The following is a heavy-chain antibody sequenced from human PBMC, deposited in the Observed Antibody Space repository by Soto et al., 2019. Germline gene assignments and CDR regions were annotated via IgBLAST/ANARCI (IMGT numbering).Heavy chain of an antibody. D-gene: IGHD2-15*01. J-gene: IGHJ5*02. V-gene: IGHV5-10-1*01. CDR2: IDPSDSYT. CDR1: GYSFTSYW. Sequence: GESLKISCKGSGYSFTSYWISWVRQMPGKGLAWMGRIDPSDSYTNYSPSFQGHVTISAYKSISTAYLQWSSLKASDTAMYYCARQLGYPKWFDPWVQGTLVTVSS. CDR3: ARQLGYPKWFDP.